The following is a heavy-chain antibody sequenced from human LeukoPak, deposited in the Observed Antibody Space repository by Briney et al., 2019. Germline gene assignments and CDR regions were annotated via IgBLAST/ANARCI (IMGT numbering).Heavy chain of an antibody. Sequence: GGSLRLSCAASGFTFSSYSMNWVRQAPGKGLEWVANVKEDGSEKYYVDSVKGRFTISKDNAKNSLYLQMNTLRAEDTAVFYCAKVSPRYFDSSGYHFFDYWGQGTLVTVSS. CDR3: AKVSPRYFDSSGYHFFDY. CDR1: GFTFSSYS. CDR2: VKEDGSEK. D-gene: IGHD3-22*01. J-gene: IGHJ4*02. V-gene: IGHV3-7*03.